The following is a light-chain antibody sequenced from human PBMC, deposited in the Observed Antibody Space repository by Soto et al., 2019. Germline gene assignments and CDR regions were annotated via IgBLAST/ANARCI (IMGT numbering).Light chain of an antibody. CDR3: QQSDRVPLT. CDR1: QSINIH. J-gene: IGKJ4*01. V-gene: IGKV1-39*01. Sequence: DLQMTPSPSSLSASVGDRVTITCRASQSINIHLAWYQQKPGKAPKLLIYATSSLQSGVPSRFSGSGSGTDFTLTISNLQPEDFGTYYCQQSDRVPLTFGGGTKVEIK. CDR2: ATS.